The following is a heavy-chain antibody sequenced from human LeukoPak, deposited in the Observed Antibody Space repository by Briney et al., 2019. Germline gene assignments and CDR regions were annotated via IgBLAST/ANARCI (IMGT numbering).Heavy chain of an antibody. CDR2: IKQDGSE. Sequence: PGGSLRLSCAASGFTFSSYWMSWVRQAPGKGLEWVANIKQDGSEYYVDSVKGRFTISRDNAKNSLYLQMNSLRAEDTAVYYCARGPDYGANSDYFDYWGQGTLVTVSS. CDR1: GFTFSSYW. V-gene: IGHV3-7*01. D-gene: IGHD4-17*01. CDR3: ARGPDYGANSDYFDY. J-gene: IGHJ4*02.